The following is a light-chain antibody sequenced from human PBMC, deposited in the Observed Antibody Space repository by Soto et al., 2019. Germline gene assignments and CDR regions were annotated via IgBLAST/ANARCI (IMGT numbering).Light chain of an antibody. J-gene: IGKJ1*01. CDR2: KAS. CDR3: QQYNSYPWT. Sequence: DIQMTQSPSTLSASVGDRVTITCRASQSIRSWLAWYQQKPGKAPKLLIYKASSLESGVPSRFSGSGSGTEFTLTISSLQPDDFATYYCQQYNSYPWTSGQGTKVEIK. CDR1: QSIRSW. V-gene: IGKV1-5*03.